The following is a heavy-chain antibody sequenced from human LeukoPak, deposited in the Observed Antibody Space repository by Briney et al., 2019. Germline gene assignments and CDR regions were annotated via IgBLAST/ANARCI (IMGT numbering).Heavy chain of an antibody. CDR3: ARGVFPQPYFDY. D-gene: IGHD5/OR15-5a*01. V-gene: IGHV3-33*01. CDR2: IWYDGSNK. Sequence: GRSLRLSCAASGFTFSSYGMHWVRQAPGKGLEWVAVIWYDGSNKYYADSVKGRFTISRDNSKNTLYLQMNSLRAEDTAVYYCARGVFPQPYFDYWGQGTLVTVSS. J-gene: IGHJ4*02. CDR1: GFTFSSYG.